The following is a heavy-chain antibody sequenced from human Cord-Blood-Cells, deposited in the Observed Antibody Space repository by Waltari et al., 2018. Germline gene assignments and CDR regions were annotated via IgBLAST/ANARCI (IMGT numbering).Heavy chain of an antibody. V-gene: IGHV1-69*09. J-gene: IGHJ4*02. CDR3: ARMSSPTSSDY. CDR2: IIPILGIA. CDR1: GGTFSSSA. D-gene: IGHD6-13*01. Sequence: QVQLVQSGAEVKKPGSSVKVSCKASGGTFSSSAISWVRQAPGQGLEWMGRIIPILGIANYAQKFQGRVTITADKSTSTAYMELSSLRSEDTAVYYCARMSSPTSSDYWGQGTLVTVSS.